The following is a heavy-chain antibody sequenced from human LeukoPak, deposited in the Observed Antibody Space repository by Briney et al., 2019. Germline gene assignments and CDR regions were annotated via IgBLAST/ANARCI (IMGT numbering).Heavy chain of an antibody. J-gene: IGHJ5*02. V-gene: IGHV4-34*11. CDR3: ARDDYRGVTNFDP. CDR2: IYYSGST. D-gene: IGHD3-10*01. Sequence: SETLSLTCAVYGGSFSGYYSSWIRQPPGKGLEWIGSIYYSGSTNYNPALKSRVTISVDTSKNQFSLQLTSVTAADTAVYYCARDDYRGVTNFDPWGQGTLVTVSS. CDR1: GGSFSGYY.